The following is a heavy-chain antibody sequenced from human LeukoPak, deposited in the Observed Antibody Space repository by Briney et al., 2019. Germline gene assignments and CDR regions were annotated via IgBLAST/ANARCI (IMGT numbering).Heavy chain of an antibody. CDR3: AKDVGYCSGGSCYYFDY. V-gene: IGHV3-30*02. CDR1: GFTFSSYG. CDR2: IRYDGSNK. D-gene: IGHD2-15*01. J-gene: IGHJ4*02. Sequence: GGSLRLSCAASGFTFSSYGMHWVRQAPGKGLEWVAFIRYDGSNKYYADSVKGRFTISRDNSKNTLYLQMNSLRAEDTAVYHCAKDVGYCSGGSCYYFDYWGQGTLVTVSS.